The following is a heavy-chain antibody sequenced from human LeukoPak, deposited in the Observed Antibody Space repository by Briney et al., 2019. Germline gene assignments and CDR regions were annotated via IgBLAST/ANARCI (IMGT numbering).Heavy chain of an antibody. Sequence: PGGSLRLSCAASGFTFSSYSMNWVRQAPGKGLEWVSAISGSGGSTYYADSVKGRFTISRDNSKNTLYLQMNSLRAEDTAVYYCAKDFYGSATYYFDYWGQGTLVTVSS. J-gene: IGHJ4*02. CDR3: AKDFYGSATYYFDY. CDR2: ISGSGGST. D-gene: IGHD3-10*01. CDR1: GFTFSSYS. V-gene: IGHV3-23*01.